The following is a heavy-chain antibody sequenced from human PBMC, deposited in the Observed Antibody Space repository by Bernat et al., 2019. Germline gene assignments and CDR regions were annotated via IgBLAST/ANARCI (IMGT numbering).Heavy chain of an antibody. V-gene: IGHV4-39*01. CDR3: ARSYDSSGYYYVDFGY. CDR1: GGSISSGSYY. Sequence: QLQLQESGPGLVKPSETLSLTCTVSGGSISSGSYYWGWIRQPPGKVLEWIGSIYYSGSTYYNPSLKSRVTISVATSKNQFSLKLSSVTAADTAVYYCARSYDSSGYYYVDFGYWGQGTLVTVSS. J-gene: IGHJ4*02. CDR2: IYYSGST. D-gene: IGHD3-22*01.